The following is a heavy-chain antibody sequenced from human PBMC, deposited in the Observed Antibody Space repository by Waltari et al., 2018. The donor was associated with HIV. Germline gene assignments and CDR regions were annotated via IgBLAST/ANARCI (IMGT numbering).Heavy chain of an antibody. J-gene: IGHJ2*01. Sequence: EVQLVESGGGLVQPGGSLRLSGAASGLTFSSYSMNWVRQAPEKGLEWVSYISSSSSTIYSADSVKGRFTISRDNAKNSLYLQMNSLRAEDTAVYYCARSKYSSSSGFDLWGRGTLVTVSS. CDR1: GLTFSSYS. D-gene: IGHD6-6*01. V-gene: IGHV3-48*01. CDR3: ARSKYSSSSGFDL. CDR2: ISSSSSTI.